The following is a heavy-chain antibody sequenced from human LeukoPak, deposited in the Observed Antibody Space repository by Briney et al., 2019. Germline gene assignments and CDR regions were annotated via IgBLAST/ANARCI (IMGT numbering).Heavy chain of an antibody. CDR3: ARSGSCSGGSCYSGRLAY. CDR2: INYSGST. V-gene: IGHV4-34*01. Sequence: SVTLSLTRAVYGGSFSGYYWSWIRQPPGKGLEWIGEINYSGSTNYNPSLKSRVTISVETSKNQFSLKLSSVTAAGTAVYYCARSGSCSGGSCYSGRLAYWGQGIVVSVSS. CDR1: GGSFSGYY. J-gene: IGHJ4*02. D-gene: IGHD2-15*01.